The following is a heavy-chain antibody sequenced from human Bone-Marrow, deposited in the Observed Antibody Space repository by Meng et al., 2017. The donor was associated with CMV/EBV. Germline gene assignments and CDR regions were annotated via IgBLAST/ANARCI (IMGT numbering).Heavy chain of an antibody. J-gene: IGHJ5*02. CDR1: GGSISSYY. CDR2: IYYSGST. CDR3: ASLAAAGTLYNWFDP. Sequence: SKTLSLTCTVSGGSISSYYWSWIRQPPGKGLEWIGYIYYSGSTNYNPSLKSRVTISVDTSKNQFSLKLSSVTAADTAVYYCASLAAAGTLYNWFDPWGQGTLVTVSS. D-gene: IGHD6-13*01. V-gene: IGHV4-59*01.